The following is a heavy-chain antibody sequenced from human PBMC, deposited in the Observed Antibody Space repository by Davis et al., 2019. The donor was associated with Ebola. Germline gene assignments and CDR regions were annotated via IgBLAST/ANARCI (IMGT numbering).Heavy chain of an antibody. CDR2: IYPGDSDT. CDR3: ASGAAVAS. V-gene: IGHV5-51*01. J-gene: IGHJ4*02. D-gene: IGHD6-19*01. Sequence: PGGSLRLSCKGSGYSFTSYWIGWVRQMPGKGLEWMRIIYPGDSDTRYSPSFQGQVTISADKSISTAYLQWSSLKASDTAMYYCASGAAVASWGQGTLVTVSS. CDR1: GYSFTSYW.